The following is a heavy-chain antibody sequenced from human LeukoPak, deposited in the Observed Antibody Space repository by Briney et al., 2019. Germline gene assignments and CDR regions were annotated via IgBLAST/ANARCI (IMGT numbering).Heavy chain of an antibody. CDR3: SRIVGAKGPYFDY. D-gene: IGHD1-26*01. V-gene: IGHV3-30*02. J-gene: IGHJ4*02. CDR1: GFTFSSYG. Sequence: GGSLRLSCAASGFTFSSYGMHWVRQAPGKGLEWVAFIRYDGSNKYYADSVKGRFTISRDNSKNTLYLQMNSLRAEDTAVYYCSRIVGAKGPYFDYWGQGTLVTVSS. CDR2: IRYDGSNK.